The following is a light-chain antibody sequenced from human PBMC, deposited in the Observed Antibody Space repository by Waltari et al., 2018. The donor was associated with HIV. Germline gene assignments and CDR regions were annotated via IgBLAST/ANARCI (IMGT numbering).Light chain of an antibody. CDR2: DVS. CDR1: SSDVGGYNY. J-gene: IGLJ2*01. Sequence: QSALTQPPPASGSPGQSVTISCPGTSSDVGGYNYAPWYQRHPGKAPKPMIYDVSKRPAGVPDRFSGSKSGNTASLTVSGLQAEDEADYYCSSYAGSNNLVFGGGTKLTVL. CDR3: SSYAGSNNLV. V-gene: IGLV2-8*01.